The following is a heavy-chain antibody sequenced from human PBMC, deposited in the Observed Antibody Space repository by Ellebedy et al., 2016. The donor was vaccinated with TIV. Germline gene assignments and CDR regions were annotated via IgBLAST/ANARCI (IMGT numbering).Heavy chain of an antibody. V-gene: IGHV3-23*01. Sequence: GESLKISCVASGFTFSAYAMSWVRQAPGKGLEWVSGVGGLGDNTHYADSVKGRFTISRDISKNTLDLQMNSLRTEDTGVYYCVKGAYPVPTVMAVWGHGTMVIVSS. CDR3: VKGAYPVPTVMAV. D-gene: IGHD3-16*01. J-gene: IGHJ6*02. CDR1: GFTFSAYA. CDR2: VGGLGDNT.